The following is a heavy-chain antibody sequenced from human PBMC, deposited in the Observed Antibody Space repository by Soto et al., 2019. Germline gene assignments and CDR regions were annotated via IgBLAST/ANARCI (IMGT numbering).Heavy chain of an antibody. CDR2: ISYDGSNK. Sequence: PGGSLRLSCAASGFTFSSYAMHWVRQAPGKGLEWVAVISYDGSNKYYADSVKGRFTISRDNSKNTLYLQMNSLRAEDTAVYYCAREEFITMIVVVNPYFDYWGQGTLVTVSS. J-gene: IGHJ4*02. V-gene: IGHV3-30-3*01. CDR1: GFTFSSYA. D-gene: IGHD3-22*01. CDR3: AREEFITMIVVVNPYFDY.